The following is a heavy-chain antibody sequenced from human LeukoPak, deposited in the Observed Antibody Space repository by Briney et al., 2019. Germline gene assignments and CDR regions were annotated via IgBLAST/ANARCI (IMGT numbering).Heavy chain of an antibody. CDR1: GYTFTGYY. Sequence: ASVKVSCKASGYTFTGYYMHWVRQAPGQGLEWMGWINPNSGGTNYAQKFQGRVTMTRDTSISTAYMELSRLRSDDTAVDYCARGACGWYSYDFGVYYFDYWGQGTLVTVSS. J-gene: IGHJ4*02. CDR3: ARGACGWYSYDFGVYYFDY. CDR2: INPNSGGT. D-gene: IGHD6-19*01. V-gene: IGHV1-2*02.